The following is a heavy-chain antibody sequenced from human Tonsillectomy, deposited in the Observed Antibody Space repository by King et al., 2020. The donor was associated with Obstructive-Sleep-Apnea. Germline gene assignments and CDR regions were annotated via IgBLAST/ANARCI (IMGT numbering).Heavy chain of an antibody. D-gene: IGHD3-9*01. CDR2: VYYVGSA. CDR1: GGSISNYY. V-gene: IGHV4-59*01. J-gene: IGHJ4*02. CDR3: ARSILTGSSFDY. Sequence: VQLQESGPGLVKPSETLSLTCTVSGGSISNYYWSWIRQPPGKGLEWIGYVYYVGSANYNPSLKSRVTISVDTSKNQFSLKLTSVTAADTAVYYCARSILTGSSFDYWGRGTLVTVSS.